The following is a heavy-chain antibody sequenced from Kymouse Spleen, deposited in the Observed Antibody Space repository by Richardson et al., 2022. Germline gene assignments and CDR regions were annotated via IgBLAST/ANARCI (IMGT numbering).Heavy chain of an antibody. CDR1: GFTFSNAW. D-gene: IGHD3-10*01. J-gene: IGHJ6*02. CDR3: TKGYGSGSYYYYYYYGMDV. CDR2: IKSKTDGGTT. V-gene: IGHV3-15*01. Sequence: EVQLVESGGGLVKPGGSLRLSCAASGFTFSNAWMSWVRQAPGKGLEWVGRIKSKTDGGTTDYAAPVKGRFTISRDDSKNTLYLQMNSLKTEDTAVYYCTKGYGSGSYYYYYYYGMDVWGQGTTVTVSS.